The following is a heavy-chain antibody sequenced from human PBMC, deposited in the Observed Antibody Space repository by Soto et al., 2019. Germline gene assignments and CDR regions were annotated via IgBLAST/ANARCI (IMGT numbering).Heavy chain of an antibody. CDR3: AARRSGLYAMDV. V-gene: IGHV1-58*01. Sequence: GASVKVSCNASGFTFSTSAVQWLLQARGQRPEWMGWIVGGSGNTNYAQNSQERVIITRDMSTSTVYMELSSLRSDDTAVYFCAARRSGLYAMDVWGQGTTVTVSS. J-gene: IGHJ6*02. CDR1: GFTFSTSA. CDR2: IVGGSGNT. D-gene: IGHD1-26*01.